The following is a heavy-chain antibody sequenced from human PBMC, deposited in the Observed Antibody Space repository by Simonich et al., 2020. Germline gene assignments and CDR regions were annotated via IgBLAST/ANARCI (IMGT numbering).Heavy chain of an antibody. D-gene: IGHD7-27*01. CDR3: ARDRNWGWFDP. V-gene: IGHV3-30*04. CDR2: ISYDGSNK. CDR1: GFTFSSYA. J-gene: IGHJ5*02. Sequence: QVQLVESEGGVVQPGRSLRLSCAASGFTFSSYAMHWVRQAPGKGLEWVAFISYDGSNKYYAESVKGRFTISRDNSKNTLYLQMNSLRAEDTAVYYCARDRNWGWFDPWGQGTLVTVSS.